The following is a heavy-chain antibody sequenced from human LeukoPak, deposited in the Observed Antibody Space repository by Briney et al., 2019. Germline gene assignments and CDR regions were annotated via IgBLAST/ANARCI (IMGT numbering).Heavy chain of an antibody. CDR3: ARGLIAASFPFDY. D-gene: IGHD6-25*01. CDR2: IIPILGIA. V-gene: IGHV1-69*04. J-gene: IGHJ4*02. CDR1: GGTFSSYA. Sequence: GASVKVSCKASGGTFSSYAISWVRPAPGQGLEWMGRIIPILGIANYAQKFQGRVTITADKSTSTAYMELSSLRSEDTAVYYCARGLIAASFPFDYWGQGTLVTVSS.